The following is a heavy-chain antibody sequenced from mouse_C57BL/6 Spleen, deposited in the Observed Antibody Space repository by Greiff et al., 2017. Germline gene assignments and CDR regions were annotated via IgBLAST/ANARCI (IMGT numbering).Heavy chain of an antibody. CDR3: ARDRYGSSNYWYFDV. CDR2: IYPRDGST. V-gene: IGHV1-78*01. J-gene: IGHJ1*03. CDR1: GYTFTDHT. Sequence: QVQLQQSDAELVKPGASVKISCKVSGYTFTDHTIHWMKQRPEQGLEWIGYIYPRDGSTKYNEKFKGKATLTADQSSSTAYMQLNSLTSEDSAVYFCARDRYGSSNYWYFDVWGTGTTVTVSS. D-gene: IGHD1-1*01.